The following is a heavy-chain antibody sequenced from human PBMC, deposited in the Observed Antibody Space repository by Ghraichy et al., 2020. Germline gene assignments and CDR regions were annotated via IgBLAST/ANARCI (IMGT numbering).Heavy chain of an antibody. V-gene: IGHV3-21*01. CDR1: GFTFSSYS. J-gene: IGHJ6*02. D-gene: IGHD6-13*01. Sequence: GGSLRLSCAASGFTFSSYSMNWVRQAPGKGLEWVSSISSSSSYIYYADSVKGRFTISRDNAKNSLYLQMNSLRAEDTAVYYCAREAYVAAAGTGYYYYGMDVWGQGTTVTVSS. CDR3: AREAYVAAAGTGYYYYGMDV. CDR2: ISSSSSYI.